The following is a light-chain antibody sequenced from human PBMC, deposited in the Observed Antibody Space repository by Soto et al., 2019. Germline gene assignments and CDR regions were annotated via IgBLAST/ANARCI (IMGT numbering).Light chain of an antibody. V-gene: IGKV3-11*01. J-gene: IGKJ5*01. CDR2: DAS. CDR3: QHRSNWPPIT. CDR1: QSVSSY. Sequence: EIVLTQSPATLSLSPGERATLSCRASQSVSSYLAWYQQKPGQAPRLLIYDASNRATGLPARFSGSGSGTYFILTISSLEPEDFAVYYCQHRSNWPPITFGQGTRLEIK.